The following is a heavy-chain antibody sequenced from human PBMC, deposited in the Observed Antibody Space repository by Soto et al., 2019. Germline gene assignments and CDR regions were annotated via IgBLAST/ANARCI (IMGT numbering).Heavy chain of an antibody. D-gene: IGHD3-22*01. CDR3: ARSYYYDSTGYYRTFDY. CDR2: VGPSGAST. Sequence: GGSLRLSCAASGFTFSSYAMSWVRLAPGKGLEWVSVVGPSGASTFYADSVRGRFTISRDNSENTLYLQMNSLRAADTALYFCARSYYYDSTGYYRTFDYWGPGTLVTVSS. CDR1: GFTFSSYA. J-gene: IGHJ4*02. V-gene: IGHV3-23*01.